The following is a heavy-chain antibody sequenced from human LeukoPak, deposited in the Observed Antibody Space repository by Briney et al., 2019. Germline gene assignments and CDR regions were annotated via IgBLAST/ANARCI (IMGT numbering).Heavy chain of an antibody. CDR1: GFTFSSYE. CDR3: AKGGLRYFDWLFDY. CDR2: ISSSGDTI. Sequence: GGSLRLSCAASGFTFSSYEMNWVRQAPGKGLEWVSYISSSGDTIYYADSVKGRFTISRDNAKNTLYLQMNSLRAEDTAVYYCAKGGLRYFDWLFDYWGQGTLVTVSS. V-gene: IGHV3-48*03. D-gene: IGHD3-9*01. J-gene: IGHJ4*02.